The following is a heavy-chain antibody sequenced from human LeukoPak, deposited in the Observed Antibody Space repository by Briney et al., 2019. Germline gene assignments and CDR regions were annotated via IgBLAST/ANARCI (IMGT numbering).Heavy chain of an antibody. V-gene: IGHV3-15*01. CDR3: TTDSGLPAPYFEYSSSLFDY. CDR1: GFTFSNAW. Sequence: GGSLRLSCAASGFTFSNAWMSWVRQAPGKGLEWVGRIKSKTDGGTTDYAAPVKGRFTISRDDSKNTLYLQMNSLKTEDTAVYYCTTDSGLPAPYFEYSSSLFDYWGQGTLVTVSS. J-gene: IGHJ4*02. CDR2: IKSKTDGGTT. D-gene: IGHD6-6*01.